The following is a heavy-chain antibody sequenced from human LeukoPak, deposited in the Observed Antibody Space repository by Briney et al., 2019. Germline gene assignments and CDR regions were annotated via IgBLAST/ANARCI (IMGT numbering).Heavy chain of an antibody. CDR1: DFTFRSYA. D-gene: IGHD1-14*01. Sequence: GGSLRLSCAASDFTFRSYALQWVRQALGKGLEWVSGISDSGDSTFYSDSVKGRFTVSRDNSKNTLYLQMDSLRAEDTAVYYCAKYLTAKGPPYALEVWGQGTTVTVSS. V-gene: IGHV3-23*01. CDR3: AKYLTAKGPPYALEV. J-gene: IGHJ6*02. CDR2: ISDSGDST.